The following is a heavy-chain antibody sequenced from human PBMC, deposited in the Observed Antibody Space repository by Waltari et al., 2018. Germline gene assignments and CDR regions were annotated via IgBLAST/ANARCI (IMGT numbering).Heavy chain of an antibody. J-gene: IGHJ5*02. CDR3: ALSRYGLASPKFDP. V-gene: IGHV4-34*02. CDR1: GGSFRGYY. CDR2: IDHSGVT. D-gene: IGHD4-17*01. Sequence: QVELQQWGAGLLRPSETLSLTCAVYGGSFRGYYWSCLRQPPGKALEWIGEIDHSGVTNYNPSLTSRATISVDTSRNQLSLKLTSVTAADTAIYYCALSRYGLASPKFDPWGQGTLVTVSS.